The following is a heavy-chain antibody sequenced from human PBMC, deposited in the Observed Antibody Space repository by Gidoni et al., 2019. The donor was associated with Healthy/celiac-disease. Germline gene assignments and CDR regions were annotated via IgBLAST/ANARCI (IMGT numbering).Heavy chain of an antibody. CDR2: INPNIGGT. CDR1: GYTFTGYY. D-gene: IGHD2-2*01. Sequence: QVQLVQSGAEVKKPGASVKVSCKASGYTFTGYYMHWVRQAPGQGLEWMGWINPNIGGTNYAQKFQGRVTMTRDTSISTAYMELSRLRSDDTAVYYCASGGIGYCSSTSCLGWFDPWGQGTLVTVSS. V-gene: IGHV1-2*02. CDR3: ASGGIGYCSSTSCLGWFDP. J-gene: IGHJ5*02.